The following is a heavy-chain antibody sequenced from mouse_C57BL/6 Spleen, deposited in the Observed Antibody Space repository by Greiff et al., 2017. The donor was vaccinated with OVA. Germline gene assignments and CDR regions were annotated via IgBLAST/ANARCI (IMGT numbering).Heavy chain of an antibody. D-gene: IGHD2-1*01. CDR2: ISYDGSN. J-gene: IGHJ4*01. CDR1: GYSITSGYY. Sequence: EVKLVESGPGLVKPSQSLSLTCSVTGYSITSGYYWNWIRQFPGNNLEWMGYISYDGSNNYHPSLKNRITITRDTSKNQVFLKLNSVTTEDTATYYCARDELLLRGMDYWGQGTSVTVSS. V-gene: IGHV3-6*01. CDR3: ARDELLLRGMDY.